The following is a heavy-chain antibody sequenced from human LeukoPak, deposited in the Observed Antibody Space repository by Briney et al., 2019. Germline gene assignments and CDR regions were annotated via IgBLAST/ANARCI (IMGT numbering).Heavy chain of an antibody. CDR3: ARTDYYDSSGYYP. CDR1: GGTFNSYA. D-gene: IGHD3-22*01. CDR2: IIPIFGTA. Sequence: GASVKVSCKASGGTFNSYAISWVRQAPGQGLEWMGGIIPIFGTANYAQKFQGRVTITTDESTSTAYMELSSLRSEDTAVYYCARTDYYDSSGYYPWGQGTLVTVSS. J-gene: IGHJ5*02. V-gene: IGHV1-69*05.